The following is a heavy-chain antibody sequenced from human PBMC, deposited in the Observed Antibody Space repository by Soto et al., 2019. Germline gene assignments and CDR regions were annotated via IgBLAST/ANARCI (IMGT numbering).Heavy chain of an antibody. J-gene: IGHJ6*02. CDR1: RDTFSKYA. Sequence: QVQLVQSGAEVKKPGSSVKVSCKASRDTFSKYAFNWVRQAPGQGLEWMGWIIPVFGSRNYAEKFQGRVTITADESTSTAYVELRSLRFEDTAVYYCARGETYLGVWGQGTTVTVSS. V-gene: IGHV1-69*01. D-gene: IGHD3-16*02. CDR3: ARGETYLGV. CDR2: IIPVFGSR.